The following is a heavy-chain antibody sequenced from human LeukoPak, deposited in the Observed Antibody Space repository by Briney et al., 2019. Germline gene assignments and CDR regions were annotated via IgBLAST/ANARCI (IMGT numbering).Heavy chain of an antibody. CDR2: IYPGDSET. V-gene: IGHV5-51*01. Sequence: GESLKISCKASGYSFTSYWIGWVRQMPGKGLEWMGIIYPGDSETRYSPSFQGQVTISADKSTNTAYLQWSSLKASDTAMYYCARTPGIAPVPLLIGWFDPWGQGTLVTVSS. D-gene: IGHD2/OR15-2a*01. CDR1: GYSFTSYW. CDR3: ARTPGIAPVPLLIGWFDP. J-gene: IGHJ5*02.